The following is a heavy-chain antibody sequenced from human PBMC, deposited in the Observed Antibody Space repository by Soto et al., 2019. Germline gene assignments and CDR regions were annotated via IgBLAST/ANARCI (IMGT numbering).Heavy chain of an antibody. Sequence: QVQLQESGPGLVKPSGTLSLTCTVSSDSISSDKWWTWFRQPPGKGLEWIGEIYHSGSTNYNPSLKSRVTISVDKSKNQFSLELSSVTAADTAMYYCARAADLSGYADYWGQGTLVTVSS. J-gene: IGHJ4*02. CDR2: IYHSGST. CDR1: SDSISSDKW. CDR3: ARAADLSGYADY. D-gene: IGHD5-12*01. V-gene: IGHV4-4*02.